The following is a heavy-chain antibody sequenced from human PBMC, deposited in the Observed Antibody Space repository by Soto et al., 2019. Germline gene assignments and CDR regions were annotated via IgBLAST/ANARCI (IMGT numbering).Heavy chain of an antibody. CDR2: INAGNGNT. CDR3: ARGITMVRGAGYYYAMDV. D-gene: IGHD3-10*01. Sequence: QVQLVQSGAEVKKPGASVKVSCKASGYTFTSYAMHWVRQAPGQRLEWMGWINAGNGNTKYSQKFQGRVTITRDXXAXTXXMELSSLRSEDTAVYYCARGITMVRGAGYYYAMDVWGQGTTVTVS. J-gene: IGHJ6*02. CDR1: GYTFTSYA. V-gene: IGHV1-3*01.